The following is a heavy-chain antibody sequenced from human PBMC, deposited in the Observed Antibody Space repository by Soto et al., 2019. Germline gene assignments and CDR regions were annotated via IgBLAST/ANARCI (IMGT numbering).Heavy chain of an antibody. CDR2: INAGNGNT. V-gene: IGHV1-3*01. J-gene: IGHJ4*02. CDR3: ATGGGDSSGYFPC. CDR1: RYTFTSYA. Sequence: GASVKVSYKASRYTFTSYAMHWVRQAPGQRLEWMGWINAGNGNTKYSQKFQGRVTITRDTSASTAYMELSSLRSEDTAVYYCATGGGDSSGYFPCCGQRTLVTVSS. D-gene: IGHD3-22*01.